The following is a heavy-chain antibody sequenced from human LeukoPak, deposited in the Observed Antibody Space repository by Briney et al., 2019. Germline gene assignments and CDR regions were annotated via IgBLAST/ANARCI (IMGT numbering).Heavy chain of an antibody. V-gene: IGHV3-30*18. CDR2: ISYDGSNK. CDR1: GFTFSSYH. Sequence: GRSLRLSCAASGFTFSSYHMSWVRQAPGKGLEWVAVISYDGSNKYYADSVKGRFTISRDNSKNTLYLQMNSLRAEDTAVYYCAKLPRFGELLPLDYWGQGTLVTVSS. CDR3: AKLPRFGELLPLDY. D-gene: IGHD3-10*01. J-gene: IGHJ4*02.